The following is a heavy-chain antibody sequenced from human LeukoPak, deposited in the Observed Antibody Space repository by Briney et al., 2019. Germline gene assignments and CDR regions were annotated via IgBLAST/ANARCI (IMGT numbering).Heavy chain of an antibody. J-gene: IGHJ4*02. V-gene: IGHV3-43*01. Sequence: PGGSLRLSCAASGFTFDDYTMHWVRQAPGKGLEWVSLISWDGGSTYYADSVKGRFTISRDNSKNSLYLQMNSLRTEDTALYYCAKDSCSSTSCNNLGFDYWGQGTLVTVSS. CDR1: GFTFDDYT. CDR3: AKDSCSSTSCNNLGFDY. CDR2: ISWDGGST. D-gene: IGHD2-2*01.